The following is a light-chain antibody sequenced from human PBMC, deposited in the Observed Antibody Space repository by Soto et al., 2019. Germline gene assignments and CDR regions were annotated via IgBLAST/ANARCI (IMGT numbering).Light chain of an antibody. V-gene: IGLV3-21*02. CDR3: HVWDSSSEHV. CDR2: DDS. CDR1: NIGSKS. Sequence: SYDRPQPPSVSVAPGQTARITCGGNNIGSKSVHWYQQKPGQAPVLVVDDDSDRPSGIPERFSGSNSGNTATLTISRVEAGDEADYFCHVWDSSSEHVFGTGTKVTVL. J-gene: IGLJ1*01.